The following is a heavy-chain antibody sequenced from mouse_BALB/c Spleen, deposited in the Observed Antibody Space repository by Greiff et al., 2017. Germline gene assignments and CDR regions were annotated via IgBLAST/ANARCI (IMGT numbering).Heavy chain of an antibody. CDR3: ARTGNYPYYFDY. J-gene: IGHJ2*01. D-gene: IGHD2-1*01. Sequence: QVQLKQSGAELAKPGASVKMSCKASGYTFTSYWMHWVKQRPGQGLEWIGYINPSTGYTEYNQKFKDKATLTADKSSSTAYMQLSSLTSEDSAVYYCARTGNYPYYFDYWGQGTTLTVSS. CDR2: INPSTGYT. CDR1: GYTFTSYW. V-gene: IGHV1-7*01.